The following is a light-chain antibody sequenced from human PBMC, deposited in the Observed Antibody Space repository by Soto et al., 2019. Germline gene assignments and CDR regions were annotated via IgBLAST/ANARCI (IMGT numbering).Light chain of an antibody. Sequence: DIVLTQSPATLSLSPGDIATLSCRSSQRVSSYLAWYQQKPGQAPRLLIYDASNRSTGIPARFSGSGSGTDFTLTISSREPEDFAVYYCQQRSNWPSTFGGGTKVEIK. CDR2: DAS. CDR1: QRVSSY. V-gene: IGKV3-11*01. J-gene: IGKJ4*01. CDR3: QQRSNWPST.